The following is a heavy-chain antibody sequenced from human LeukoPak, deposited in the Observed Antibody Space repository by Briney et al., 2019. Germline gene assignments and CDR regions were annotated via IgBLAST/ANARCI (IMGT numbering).Heavy chain of an antibody. CDR3: ARDGGGYSYGIDP. CDR2: IYYSGST. Sequence: PSETLSLTCTVSGGSISSYYWSWIRQPPGKGLEWIGYIYYSGSTNYNPSLKSRVTISVDTSKNQFSLKLSSVTAADTAVYYCARDGGGYSYGIDPWGQGTLVTVSS. V-gene: IGHV4-59*01. D-gene: IGHD5-18*01. J-gene: IGHJ5*02. CDR1: GGSISSYY.